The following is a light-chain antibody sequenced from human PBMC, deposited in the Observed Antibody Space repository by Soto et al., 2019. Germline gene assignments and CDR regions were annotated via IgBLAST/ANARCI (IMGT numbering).Light chain of an antibody. CDR2: LTS. V-gene: IGKV2-28*01. CDR3: MQALQTPRT. Sequence: DIVMTQYPISLPVTPGEPASISCRSSQSLLHPNGGTYLEWYLQKPGQSPQLLIYLTSSRASGVSDRFTGSGSGTDFTLKIRRVEAEDVGVYYCMQALQTPRTFGRGTKVDIK. J-gene: IGKJ1*01. CDR1: QSLLHPNGGTY.